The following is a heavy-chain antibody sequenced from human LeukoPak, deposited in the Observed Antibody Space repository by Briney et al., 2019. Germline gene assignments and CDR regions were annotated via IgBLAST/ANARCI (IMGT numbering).Heavy chain of an antibody. V-gene: IGHV3-30*18. CDR2: ISYDGSNK. CDR3: AKGDGTDFWSGSPVGDY. CDR1: GFTFSSYA. J-gene: IGHJ4*02. Sequence: PGGSLRLSCAASGFTFSSYAMHWVRQAPGKGLEWVAFISYDGSNKYFPDSEKGRFTISRDNSKNTLHLQMNSLRVEDTAVYYCAKGDGTDFWSGSPVGDYWGQGTLVTVSS. D-gene: IGHD3-3*01.